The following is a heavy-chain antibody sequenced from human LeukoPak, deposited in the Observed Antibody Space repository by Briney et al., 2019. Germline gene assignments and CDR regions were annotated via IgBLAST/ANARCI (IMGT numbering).Heavy chain of an antibody. Sequence: ASVKVSCKASGYTFTGYYMHWVRQAPGQGLEWMGRINPNSGGTNYAQKFQGRVTMTEDTSTDTAYMELSSLRSEDTAVYYCATADSSGFSDHARVLPKPGKTTENDAFDIWGQGTMVTVSS. V-gene: IGHV1-2*06. J-gene: IGHJ3*02. D-gene: IGHD3-22*01. CDR1: GYTFTGYY. CDR3: ATADSSGFSDHARVLPKPGKTTENDAFDI. CDR2: INPNSGGT.